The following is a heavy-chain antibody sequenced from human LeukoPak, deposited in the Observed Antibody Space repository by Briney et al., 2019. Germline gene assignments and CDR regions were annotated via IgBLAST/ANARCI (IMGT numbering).Heavy chain of an antibody. CDR1: GFTFSSYG. CDR2: ISYDGSNK. J-gene: IGHJ4*02. Sequence: GRSLRLSCAASGFTFSSYGMHWVRQAPGKGLEWVAVISYDGSNKYYADSVKGRFTISRDNSKNTLYLQMNSLRAEDTAVYYCANDAHYGSGSYSAHWGQGTLVTVSS. CDR3: ANDAHYGSGSYSAH. V-gene: IGHV3-30*18. D-gene: IGHD3-10*01.